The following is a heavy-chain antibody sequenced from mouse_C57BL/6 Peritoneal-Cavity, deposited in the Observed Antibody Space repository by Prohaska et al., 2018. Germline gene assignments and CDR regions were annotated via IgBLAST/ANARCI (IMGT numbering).Heavy chain of an antibody. Sequence: EVQLVESGGGLVQPKGSLKLSCAASGFSFNTYAINWFRQAPGKGLEWVDRIRSKSNNYATYYADSVKDRLTISRDDSESMLYLQMNNLKTEDTAMYYCVSYSSMDYWGQGTSVTVSS. J-gene: IGHJ4*01. D-gene: IGHD2-1*01. CDR1: GFSFNTYA. V-gene: IGHV10-1*01. CDR3: VSYSSMDY. CDR2: IRSKSNNYAT.